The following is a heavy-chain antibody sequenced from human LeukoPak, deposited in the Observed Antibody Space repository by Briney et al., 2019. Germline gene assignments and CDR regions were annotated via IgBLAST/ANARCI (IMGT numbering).Heavy chain of an antibody. Sequence: PGGSLRLSCAASGFPFSSYAMTWIRRPQGRGWDGASSISGRNTYIYYADSVKGRFTISRDNAKNSLYLQMNSLRAEDTAVYYCARARNYGTVFDSWGQGTLVTVSS. CDR3: ARARNYGTVFDS. CDR2: ISGRNTYI. CDR1: GFPFSSYA. J-gene: IGHJ4*02. D-gene: IGHD3-10*01. V-gene: IGHV3-21*06.